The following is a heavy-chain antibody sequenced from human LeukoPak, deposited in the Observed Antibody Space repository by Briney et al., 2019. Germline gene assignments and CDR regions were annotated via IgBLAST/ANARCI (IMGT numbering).Heavy chain of an antibody. CDR3: AKDLGPVADLY. CDR2: ISSSSSYI. Sequence: PGGSLRLSCAASGFTFSSYSMNWVRQAPGKGLEWVSSISSSSSYIYYADSVKGRFTISRDNAKNSLYLQMNSLRAEDTAVYYCAKDLGPVADLYWGQGTLVTVSS. CDR1: GFTFSSYS. V-gene: IGHV3-21*04. J-gene: IGHJ4*02. D-gene: IGHD6-19*01.